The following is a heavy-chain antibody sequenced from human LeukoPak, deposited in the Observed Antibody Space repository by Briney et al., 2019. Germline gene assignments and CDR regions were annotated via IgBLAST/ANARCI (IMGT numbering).Heavy chain of an antibody. CDR3: ARGGEWELLLCDI. Sequence: PGGSLRLSCAASGFTFSSYSMNWVRQAPGKGLEWVSSISSSSSYIYYADSVKGRFTISRDNAKNSLYLQMNSLRAEDTAVYYCARGGEWELLLCDIWGQGTMVTVSS. CDR1: GFTFSSYS. J-gene: IGHJ3*02. D-gene: IGHD1-26*01. V-gene: IGHV3-21*01. CDR2: ISSSSSYI.